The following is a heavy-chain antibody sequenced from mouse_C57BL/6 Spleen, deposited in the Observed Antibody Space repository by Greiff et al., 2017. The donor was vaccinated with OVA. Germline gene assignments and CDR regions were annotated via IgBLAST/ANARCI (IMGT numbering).Heavy chain of an antibody. V-gene: IGHV5-17*01. CDR2: ISSGSSTI. Sequence: DVKLVESGGGLVKPGGSLKLSCAASGFTFSDYGMHWVRQAPEKGLEWVAYISSGSSTIYYADTVKGRFTISRDNAKNTLFLQMTSLRSEDTAMYYCARRDDYFWFAYWGQGTLVTVSA. CDR1: GFTFSDYG. D-gene: IGHD2-4*01. CDR3: ARRDDYFWFAY. J-gene: IGHJ3*01.